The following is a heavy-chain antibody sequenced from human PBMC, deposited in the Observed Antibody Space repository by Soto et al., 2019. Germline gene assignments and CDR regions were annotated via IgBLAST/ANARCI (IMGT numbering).Heavy chain of an antibody. Sequence: QVQLVESGGGVVQPGRSLRLSCAASGFTFSSYGMHWVRQAPGKGLEWVAVIWYDGSNKYYADAVKGRFTISRDNSTNTLYLQMNSLRAEDTAVYYSARQLLWFGECPAFDPWGQGTPVIFSS. D-gene: IGHD3-10*01. CDR2: IWYDGSNK. CDR1: GFTFSSYG. J-gene: IGHJ5*02. CDR3: ARQLLWFGECPAFDP. V-gene: IGHV3-33*01.